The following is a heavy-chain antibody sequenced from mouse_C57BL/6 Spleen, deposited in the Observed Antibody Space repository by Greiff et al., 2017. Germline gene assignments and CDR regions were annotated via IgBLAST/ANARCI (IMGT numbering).Heavy chain of an antibody. CDR3: ARGAGYFDY. CDR2: ISDGGSYT. J-gene: IGHJ2*01. CDR1: GFTFSSYA. Sequence: EVQRVESGGGLVKPGGSLKLSCAASGFTFSSYAMSWVRQTPEKRLEWVATISDGGSYTYYPDNVKGRFTISRDNAKINLYLQMSHLKSEDTAMYYCARGAGYFDYWGQGTTLTVSS. V-gene: IGHV5-4*01.